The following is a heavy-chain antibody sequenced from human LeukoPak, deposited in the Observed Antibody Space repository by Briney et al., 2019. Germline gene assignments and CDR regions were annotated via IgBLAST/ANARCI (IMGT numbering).Heavy chain of an antibody. J-gene: IGHJ2*01. CDR1: GGSISSYY. CDR2: IYTSGST. Sequence: SETLSLTCTVSGGSISSYYWSWIRQPAGKGLEWIGRIYTSGSTNYNPSLKSRVTMSVDTSKNQFPLKLSSVTAADTAVYYCARHTTAYWYFDLWGRGTLVTVSS. D-gene: IGHD4-17*01. CDR3: ARHTTAYWYFDL. V-gene: IGHV4-4*07.